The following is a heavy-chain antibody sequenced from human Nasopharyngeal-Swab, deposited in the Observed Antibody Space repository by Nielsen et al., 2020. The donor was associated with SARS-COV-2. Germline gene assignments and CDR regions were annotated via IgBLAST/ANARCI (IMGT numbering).Heavy chain of an antibody. J-gene: IGHJ6*02. CDR2: ISSSGSTI. CDR1: GFTFSSYE. Sequence: GESLKISCAASGFTFSSYEMNWVRQAPGKGLEWVSYISSSGSTIYYADSVKGRFTISRDNAKNSLYLQMNSLRAEDTAVYYCARNPPSIAVAGYYYYYGMDVWGQGTTVTVSS. D-gene: IGHD6-19*01. V-gene: IGHV3-48*03. CDR3: ARNPPSIAVAGYYYYYGMDV.